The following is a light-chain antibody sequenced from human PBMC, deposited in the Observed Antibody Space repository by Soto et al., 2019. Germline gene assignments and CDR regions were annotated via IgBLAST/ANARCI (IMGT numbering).Light chain of an antibody. CDR2: QDR. V-gene: IGLV3-1*01. CDR1: KLGDKH. Sequence: SYELTQPPSVSVSPGQTASITCSGDKLGDKHASWYQQKPGQSPVLLIYQDRKRPSGIPERFSGSNSGNTATLTISGTQAMDEDDYYYQAWDTSTLLYVFGTGTKLTVL. J-gene: IGLJ1*01. CDR3: QAWDTSTLLYV.